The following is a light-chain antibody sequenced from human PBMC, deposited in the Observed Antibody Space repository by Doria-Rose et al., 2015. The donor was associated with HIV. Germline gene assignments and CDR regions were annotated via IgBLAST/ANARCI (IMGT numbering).Light chain of an antibody. Sequence: DIRLTQSPESLGMSLGERATLNCKSNQSLLYTSKNYLAWYQQKPGQPPKLLIYWASTRQSGVPARFSGGGSGTDFTPAISSLEAEDVAVYYCQQHYDTPSFGPGTTVDIK. CDR1: QSLLYTSKNY. V-gene: IGKV4-1*01. J-gene: IGKJ3*01. CDR2: WAS. CDR3: QQHYDTPS.